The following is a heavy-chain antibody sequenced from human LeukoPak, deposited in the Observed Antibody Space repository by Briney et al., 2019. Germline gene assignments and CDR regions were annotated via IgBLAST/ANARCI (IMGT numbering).Heavy chain of an antibody. J-gene: IGHJ6*04. CDR3: ARDRGEQWLVPSYYYGMDV. D-gene: IGHD6-19*01. Sequence: ASVKVSCKASGYTFTSYGISWVRQAPGQGLEWMGWISAYNGNTNYAQKPQGRVTMTTDTSTSTAYMELRSLRSDDTAVYYCARDRGEQWLVPSYYYGMDVWGKGTTVTVSS. CDR1: GYTFTSYG. V-gene: IGHV1-18*04. CDR2: ISAYNGNT.